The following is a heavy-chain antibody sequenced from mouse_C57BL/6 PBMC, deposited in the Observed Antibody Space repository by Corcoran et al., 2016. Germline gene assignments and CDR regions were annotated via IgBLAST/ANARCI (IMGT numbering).Heavy chain of an antibody. V-gene: IGHV8-12*01. D-gene: IGHD1-1*01. CDR1: GFSLSTSGMG. J-gene: IGHJ1*03. CDR2: SYWDDDK. CDR3: ARRGYGSSYASWYFDV. Sequence: QVTLKESGPGILQSSQTLSLTCSFSGFSLSTSGMGVSWIRHPSGKGLEWLAHSYWDDDKRYNPSLKSRLTISKDTSRNQVFLKITSVDTADTATYYCARRGYGSSYASWYFDVCGTGTTVTVSS.